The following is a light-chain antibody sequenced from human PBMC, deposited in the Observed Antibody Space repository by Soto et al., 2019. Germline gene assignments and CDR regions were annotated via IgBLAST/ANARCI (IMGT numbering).Light chain of an antibody. CDR3: QQYRPSPAIS. CDR1: QSVSSSY. CDR2: GAS. J-gene: IGKJ5*01. Sequence: EIVLTQSPGTLSLSPVERATLSCMASQSVSSSYLAWYQQKPGQAPRLLIYGASSRATGIPDRFSGSGSGTEFTLTISSLQSADSALYFCQQYRPSPAISFGQGTRLEIK. V-gene: IGKV3-20*01.